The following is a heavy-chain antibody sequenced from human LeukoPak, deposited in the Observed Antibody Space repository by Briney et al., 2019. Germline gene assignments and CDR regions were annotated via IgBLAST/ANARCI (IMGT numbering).Heavy chain of an antibody. V-gene: IGHV3-7*01. CDR3: ARGSNRYSGSYYFDY. D-gene: IGHD1-26*01. Sequence: SGGSLRLSCAASGFTFSSYWMSWVRQAPGKGLEWVANIKEDGSEKYYVDSVKGRFTISRDNAKNSLYLQMNSLRAEDTAVYYCARGSNRYSGSYYFDYWRQGTLVSVSS. J-gene: IGHJ4*02. CDR2: IKEDGSEK. CDR1: GFTFSSYW.